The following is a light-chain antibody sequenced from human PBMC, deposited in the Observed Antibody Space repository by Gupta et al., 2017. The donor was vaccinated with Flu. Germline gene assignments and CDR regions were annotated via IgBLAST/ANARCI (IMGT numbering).Light chain of an antibody. CDR2: GAS. J-gene: IGKJ1*01. CDR3: QQYGSSPVT. V-gene: IGKV3-20*01. CDR1: QSVSSNY. Sequence: DIVLTQSPGTLSLSPGERATLSCRASQSVSSNYLVWYQQKPGQAPRLLIYGASSRATGVPDRFSGRGSGTDFTLTISRLEPEDFAVYYCQQYGSSPVTFGQGTKVEIK.